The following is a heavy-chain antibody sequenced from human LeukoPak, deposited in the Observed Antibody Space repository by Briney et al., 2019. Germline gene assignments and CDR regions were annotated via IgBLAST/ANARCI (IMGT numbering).Heavy chain of an antibody. Sequence: GGSLRLSCAASGFTFSNYSMNWVRQTPGKGLEWVSSISSSSSYIYYADSLKGRFTISRDNAKNSLYLQMNSLRAEDTAVYYCARGYCSSTSCFFAFDIWGQGTMVTVSS. J-gene: IGHJ3*02. V-gene: IGHV3-21*01. D-gene: IGHD2-2*01. CDR2: ISSSSSYI. CDR1: GFTFSNYS. CDR3: ARGYCSSTSCFFAFDI.